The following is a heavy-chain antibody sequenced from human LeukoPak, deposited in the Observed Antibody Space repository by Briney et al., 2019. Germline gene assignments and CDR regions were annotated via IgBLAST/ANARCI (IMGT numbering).Heavy chain of an antibody. CDR3: AREDGVAYQLLS. CDR1: GYTFTGYY. J-gene: IGHJ5*02. CDR2: INPNSGGT. D-gene: IGHD2-2*01. V-gene: IGHV1-2*02. Sequence: AVSVKVSCKASGYTFTGYYMHWVRQAPGQGLEWMGWINPNSGGTNYAQKFQGRVTMTRDTSISTAYMELSRLRSDDTAVYYCAREDGVAYQLLSWGQGTLVTVSS.